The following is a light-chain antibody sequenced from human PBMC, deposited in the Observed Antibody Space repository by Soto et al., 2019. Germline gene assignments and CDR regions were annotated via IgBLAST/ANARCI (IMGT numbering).Light chain of an antibody. CDR1: QGVRGSY. J-gene: IGKJ1*01. CDR2: GAG. V-gene: IGKV3-20*01. Sequence: MVLTQSPGTLSSSPGDRATLSCRASQGVRGSYVAWYQQQPGQPPRLLIVGAGSRATGLPDRCSGRGSGTDFTITISRLEHEDFAVYYCQQYGSSSTFGQGTKVDIK. CDR3: QQYGSSST.